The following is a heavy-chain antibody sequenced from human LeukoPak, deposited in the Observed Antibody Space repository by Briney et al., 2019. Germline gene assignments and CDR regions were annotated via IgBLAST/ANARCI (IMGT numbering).Heavy chain of an antibody. D-gene: IGHD1-26*01. CDR2: IYPGDSDT. V-gene: IGHV5-51*01. CDR1: GYSFTGYW. Sequence: GESLKISCKGSGYSFTGYWIGWVRQMPGKGLEWMGIIYPGDSDTRYSPSFQGQVTISANKSISTAYLQWSSPKASDTAMYYCARSSGSYKYYFDYWGQGTLVTVSS. J-gene: IGHJ4*02. CDR3: ARSSGSYKYYFDY.